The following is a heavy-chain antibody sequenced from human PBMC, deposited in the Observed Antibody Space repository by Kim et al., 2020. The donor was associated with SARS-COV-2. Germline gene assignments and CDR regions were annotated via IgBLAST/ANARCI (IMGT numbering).Heavy chain of an antibody. Sequence: GGSLRLSCAASVFTFSSYSMNWVRQAPGKGLEWVSYISSSSSTIYYADSVKGRFTISRDNAKNSLYLQMNSLRAEDTAVYYCARAGDIVVVPASFDRGLDYWGQGTLVTVSS. J-gene: IGHJ4*02. CDR1: VFTFSSYS. CDR3: ARAGDIVVVPASFDRGLDY. D-gene: IGHD2-2*01. V-gene: IGHV3-48*04. CDR2: ISSSSSTI.